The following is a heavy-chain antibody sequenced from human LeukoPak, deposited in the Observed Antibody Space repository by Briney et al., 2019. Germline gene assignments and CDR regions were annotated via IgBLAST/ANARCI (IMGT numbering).Heavy chain of an antibody. D-gene: IGHD6-19*01. CDR3: ARVGGSGWSGDFDY. CDR1: GYSFTGYY. Sequence: GASVKVSCKASGYSFTGYYMHWVRQAPGQGLEWMGWINPNSGGTKYAQKFQGRVTMTRDTSISTAYMELSRLRSDDTAVYYCARVGGSGWSGDFDYWGQGTLVTVSS. J-gene: IGHJ4*02. V-gene: IGHV1-2*02. CDR2: INPNSGGT.